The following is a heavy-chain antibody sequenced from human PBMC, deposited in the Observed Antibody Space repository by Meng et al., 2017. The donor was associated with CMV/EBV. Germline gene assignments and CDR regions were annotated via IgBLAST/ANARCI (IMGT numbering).Heavy chain of an antibody. CDR3: ARDSPGGGTIDP. V-gene: IGHV1-2*02. CDR1: GSTFTGYY. J-gene: IGHJ5*02. D-gene: IGHD1-7*01. Sequence: QGQLGQRGAEVKKPGASGKVSCKASGSTFTGYYMHWVRQAPGQGLEWMGWINPNSGGTNYAQKFQGRVTMTRDTSISTAYMELSRLRSDDTAVYYCARDSPGGGTIDPWGQGTLVTVSS. CDR2: INPNSGGT.